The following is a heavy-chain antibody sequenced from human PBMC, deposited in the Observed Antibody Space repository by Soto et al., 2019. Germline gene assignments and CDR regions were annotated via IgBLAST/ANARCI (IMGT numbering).Heavy chain of an antibody. V-gene: IGHV4-30-2*01. D-gene: IGHD5-18*01. CDR2: IYHSGST. CDR1: GGSISSGGYS. CDR3: AREDTAMVTSGFYDY. Sequence: PAETLSLTCAVSGGSISSGGYSWSWIRQPPGKGLEWIGYIYHSGSTYYNPSLKSRVTISVDRSKNQFSLKLSSVTAADTAVYYCAREDTAMVTSGFYDYWGQGTLVTVSS. J-gene: IGHJ4*02.